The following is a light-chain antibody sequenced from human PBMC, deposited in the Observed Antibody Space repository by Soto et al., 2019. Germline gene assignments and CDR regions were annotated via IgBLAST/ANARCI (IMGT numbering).Light chain of an antibody. CDR2: EVS. V-gene: IGLV2-8*01. J-gene: IGLJ2*01. CDR3: SSYAGSNNLVV. Sequence: QSALTQPPSASGSPGQSVTISCTGTSSDVGGYNYVSWYQQHPGKAPKLMFYEVSKRPSGVPDRFSGSKSGNTASLTVSGLQAEDEADYSCSSYAGSNNLVVFGGGPQLTVL. CDR1: SSDVGGYNY.